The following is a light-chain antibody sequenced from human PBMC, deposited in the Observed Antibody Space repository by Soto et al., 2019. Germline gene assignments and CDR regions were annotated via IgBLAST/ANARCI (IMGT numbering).Light chain of an antibody. CDR1: QSLNTNF. V-gene: IGKV3D-20*01. CDR3: HHFAEPPT. CDR2: DAS. J-gene: IGKJ4*01. Sequence: IVLTQSPATLSLSPGETATLSCGASQSLNTNFIAWYQKKPGLAPRVLIFDASFRAPGIPDRFSGSASGNAFSLTITRLEPEDSAVYFCHHFAEPPTFGGGTEIEIK.